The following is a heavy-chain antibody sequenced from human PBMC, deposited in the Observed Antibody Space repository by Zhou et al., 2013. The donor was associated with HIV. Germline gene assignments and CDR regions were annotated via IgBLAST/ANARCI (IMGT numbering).Heavy chain of an antibody. V-gene: IGHV1-69*01. Sequence: QVQLVQSGAEVKKPGASVKVSCKVFGYTLADLAIHWVRLPPGQGLEWMGGIIPFFGTPNYAQKFQGRVAITAAESTSTAYMELSSLRSEDTAVYYCARVEDSGRFPYYGMDVWGQGTTVTVSS. CDR3: ARVEDSGRFPYYGMDV. D-gene: IGHD6-19*01. CDR2: IIPFFGTP. J-gene: IGHJ6*02. CDR1: GYTLADLA.